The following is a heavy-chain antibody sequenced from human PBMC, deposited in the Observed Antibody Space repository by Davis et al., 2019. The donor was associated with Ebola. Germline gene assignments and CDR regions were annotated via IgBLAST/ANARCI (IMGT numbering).Heavy chain of an antibody. J-gene: IGHJ6*02. CDR3: ARAAKLGGMDV. D-gene: IGHD7-27*01. CDR1: GYTFTSYA. CDR2: INAGNGYT. V-gene: IGHV1-3*01. Sequence: AASVKVSCKASGYTFTSYALHWVRQAPGQRLEWMGWINAGNGYTKYSQNFQDRVTITRGTSASTAYMELSSLRSEDTAVYYCARAAKLGGMDVWGQGSTVTVSS.